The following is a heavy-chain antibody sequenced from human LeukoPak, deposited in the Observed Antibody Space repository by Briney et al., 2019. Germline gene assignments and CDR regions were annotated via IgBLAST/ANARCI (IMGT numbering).Heavy chain of an antibody. D-gene: IGHD6-13*01. Sequence: SETLSLTCTVSGGSISSYYWTWIRQPPGKGLEWIGYIYYLGSTNYNPSLDGRVTISLHTFENEFSLKLTSVTAADTALYYCAGATIAAAGFSFDYWGQGTLVTVSS. CDR2: IYYLGST. CDR3: AGATIAAAGFSFDY. CDR1: GGSISSYY. V-gene: IGHV4-59*01. J-gene: IGHJ4*02.